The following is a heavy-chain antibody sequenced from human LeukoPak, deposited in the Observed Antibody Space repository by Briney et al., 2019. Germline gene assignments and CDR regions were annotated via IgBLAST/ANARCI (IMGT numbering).Heavy chain of an antibody. CDR3: ASRHLRDDH. J-gene: IGHJ4*02. Sequence: GGSVSLSRAGSGFTLSGFGVHWVRQAPGKGGEGVAVISYDGSKKYYADSVKGRFTISRDNSKNTLYLHMNSRRAEDTAVFYCASRHLRDDHWGQRTLVTVSS. CDR2: ISYDGSKK. V-gene: IGHV3-30*03. CDR1: GFTLSGFG.